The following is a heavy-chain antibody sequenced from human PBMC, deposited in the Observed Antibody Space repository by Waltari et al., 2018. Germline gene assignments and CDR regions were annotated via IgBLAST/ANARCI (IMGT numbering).Heavy chain of an antibody. Sequence: QVQLQESGPGLVKPSETLSLTCTVSRGSISSYYWSWILQPPGKGLEWIGYIYYSGSTNYNPSLKSRVTISVDTSKNQFSLKLSSVTAADTAVYYCARAARDGYNKIKGEAFDIWGQGTMVTVSS. CDR1: RGSISSYY. D-gene: IGHD5-12*01. V-gene: IGHV4-59*01. J-gene: IGHJ3*02. CDR2: IYYSGST. CDR3: ARAARDGYNKIKGEAFDI.